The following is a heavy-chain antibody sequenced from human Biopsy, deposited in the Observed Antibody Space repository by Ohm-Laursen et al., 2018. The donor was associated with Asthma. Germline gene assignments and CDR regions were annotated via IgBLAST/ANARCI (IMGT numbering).Heavy chain of an antibody. CDR2: VNTGNGDT. J-gene: IGHJ3*01. Sequence: SSVKVSCKVSGYNFISFAIHWVRQAPGQRLEWMGWVNTGNGDTKYSQKFQGRVTITRDTSASTAYMELRSLRSEDAATYYCARTYYDFLTGQVKDVFGVWGQGTMVTVSS. CDR1: GYNFISFA. CDR3: ARTYYDFLTGQVKDVFGV. V-gene: IGHV1-3*04. D-gene: IGHD3-9*01.